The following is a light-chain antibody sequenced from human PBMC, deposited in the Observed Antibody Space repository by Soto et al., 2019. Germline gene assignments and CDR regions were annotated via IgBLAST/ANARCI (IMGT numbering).Light chain of an antibody. V-gene: IGKV3-20*01. J-gene: IGKJ1*01. CDR2: GAS. Sequence: EIVLTQSPSTLSLSPGERSTLSCRASQSVSKNYLAWYQQKPCQAPRLLIYGASNRATGIPDRLSGSASGTDFTLTISRMEPEDFAVYYCQQYGSSGTFGHGTKVDI. CDR1: QSVSKNY. CDR3: QQYGSSGT.